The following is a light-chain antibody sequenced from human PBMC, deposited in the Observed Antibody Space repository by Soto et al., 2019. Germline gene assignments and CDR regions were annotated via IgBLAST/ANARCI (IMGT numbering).Light chain of an antibody. CDR3: QVWDSTSDHVV. Sequence: SYELTQPPSVSVAPGQTAKITCGGNNIGSKSVHWHQQKPGQAPALVVYDDSVRPSGIPERFSGSNSGNTATLTISRVEAGDEADYYCQVWDSTSDHVVFGGGTKLTVL. J-gene: IGLJ2*01. V-gene: IGLV3-21*02. CDR1: NIGSKS. CDR2: DDS.